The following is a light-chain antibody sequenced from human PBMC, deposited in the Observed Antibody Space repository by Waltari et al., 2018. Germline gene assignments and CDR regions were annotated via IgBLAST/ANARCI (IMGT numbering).Light chain of an antibody. CDR3: QQYYSYPLT. J-gene: IGKJ4*01. Sequence: AIRMTQSPSSLSASTGDRVTITCRAGQGISSYLAWYQQKPGKAPKLLIYAASTLQSGVTSRFSGSGSGTDFTLTISCLQSEDFATYYCQQYYSYPLTFGGGTKVEIK. V-gene: IGKV1-8*01. CDR1: QGISSY. CDR2: AAS.